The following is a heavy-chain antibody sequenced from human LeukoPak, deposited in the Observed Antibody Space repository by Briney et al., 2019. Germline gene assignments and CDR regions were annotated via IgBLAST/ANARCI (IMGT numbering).Heavy chain of an antibody. Sequence: EASVTVSCKASGYTFTSYGISWVRQAPGQGLEWMGWISAYNGNTNYAQKLQGRVTMTTDTSTSTAYMELRSLRSDDTAVYYCARDRTDIVVVVAATQGYYGMDAWDQGATVTVSS. V-gene: IGHV1-18*01. CDR2: ISAYNGNT. D-gene: IGHD2-15*01. CDR1: GYTFTSYG. CDR3: ARDRTDIVVVVAATQGYYGMDA. J-gene: IGHJ6*02.